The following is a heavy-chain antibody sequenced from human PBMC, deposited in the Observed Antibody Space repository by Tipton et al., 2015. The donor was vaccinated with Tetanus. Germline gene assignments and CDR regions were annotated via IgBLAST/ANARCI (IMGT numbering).Heavy chain of an antibody. CDR2: INHSGST. CDR3: ARVRTARDLDY. CDR1: GGSFSGYY. D-gene: IGHD2-21*02. Sequence: TLSLTCAVYGGSFSGYYWSWIRQPPGKGLEWIGEINHSGSTNYNPSLKSRVTISVDTSKNQFSLKLSSVTAADTAVYYCARVRTARDLDYWGQGTLVTVSS. V-gene: IGHV4-34*01. J-gene: IGHJ4*02.